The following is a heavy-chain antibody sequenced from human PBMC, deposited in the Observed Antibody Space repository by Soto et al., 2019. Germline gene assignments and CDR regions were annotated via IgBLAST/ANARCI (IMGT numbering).Heavy chain of an antibody. V-gene: IGHV4-30-4*01. CDR2: IYYSGTT. D-gene: IGHD3-22*01. CDR1: GGSINSDDYY. CDR3: ARDDKNDTSGIDY. Sequence: QVQLQESGPGLVKPSQTLSLTCAVSGGSINSDDYYWSWIRQPPGKGLEWIGYIYYSGTTYYNPSLKSRVTISVDTSKNQFSLRLTSVTDADTAVYYCARDDKNDTSGIDYWGQGTLVTVSS. J-gene: IGHJ4*02.